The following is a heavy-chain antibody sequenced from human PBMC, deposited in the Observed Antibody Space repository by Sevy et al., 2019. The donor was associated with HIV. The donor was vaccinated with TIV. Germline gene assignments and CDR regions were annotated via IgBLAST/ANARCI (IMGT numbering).Heavy chain of an antibody. CDR3: ARDPTGYSYGYVTLFSYYYYGMDV. CDR1: GYTLTELS. J-gene: IGHJ6*02. CDR2: FDPEDGET. D-gene: IGHD5-18*01. V-gene: IGHV1-24*01. Sequence: ASVKVSCKVSGYTLTELSMHWVRQAPGKGLEWMGGFDPEDGETIYAQKFQGRVTMTEDTSTDTAYMELSSLRSEDTAVYYCARDPTGYSYGYVTLFSYYYYGMDVWGQGTTVTVSS.